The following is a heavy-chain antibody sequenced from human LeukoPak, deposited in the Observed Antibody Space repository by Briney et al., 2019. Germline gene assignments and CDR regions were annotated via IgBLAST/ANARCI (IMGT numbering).Heavy chain of an antibody. Sequence: GASVKVSCKASGGTFSNYALNWVRQAPGQGLEWMGGITPVLGRTNYAQQFQGRVTFTSDESMTTVYMELSSLTSEDTADYYCAREPPLIPNAFDIWGQGTIITVSS. V-gene: IGHV1-69*10. D-gene: IGHD2-21*01. CDR2: ITPVLGRT. CDR1: GGTFSNYA. J-gene: IGHJ3*02. CDR3: AREPPLIPNAFDI.